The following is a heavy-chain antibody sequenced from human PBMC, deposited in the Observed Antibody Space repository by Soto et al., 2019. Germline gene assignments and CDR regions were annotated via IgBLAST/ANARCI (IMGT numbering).Heavy chain of an antibody. CDR3: VKDGYSYAYSAFDI. D-gene: IGHD3-16*01. CDR1: GFIFRSYT. J-gene: IGHJ3*02. V-gene: IGHV3-64D*06. Sequence: PGGSLRLSCSASGFIFRSYTMYWVRQAPGKGLEYVSAISRNGGSTYDADSVKNRFIISRDNSKDTLYLHMRGLRAEDTAVYYGVKDGYSYAYSAFDIWGQGTMVTVSS. CDR2: ISRNGGST.